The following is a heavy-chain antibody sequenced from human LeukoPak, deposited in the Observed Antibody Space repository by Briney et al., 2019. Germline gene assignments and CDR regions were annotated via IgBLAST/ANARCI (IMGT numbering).Heavy chain of an antibody. CDR2: IRSKAYGGTT. Sequence: GGSLRLSCAASGFTFSNYWMSWVRQAPGKGLEWVGFIRSKAYGGTTEYAASVKGRFTISRDDSKSIAYLQMNSLKTEDTAVYYCTLGPYDILTGYPFDYWGQGTLVTVSS. J-gene: IGHJ4*02. CDR3: TLGPYDILTGYPFDY. D-gene: IGHD3-9*01. V-gene: IGHV3-49*04. CDR1: GFTFSNYW.